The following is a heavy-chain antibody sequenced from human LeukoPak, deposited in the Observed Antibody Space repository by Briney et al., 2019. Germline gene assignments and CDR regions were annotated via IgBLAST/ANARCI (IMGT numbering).Heavy chain of an antibody. CDR2: ISGSGGRT. D-gene: IGHD4-23*01. J-gene: IGHJ4*02. Sequence: PGGSLRLSCAASGFTFTNYAMSSVPQAPGEGLEWGSTISGSGGRTNYADSVKGRFTTSRDIPKNTLYLQMNSLRAEDTAVYYCAKGQTMYGGNLDYWGQGTLVTVS. V-gene: IGHV3-23*01. CDR1: GFTFTNYA. CDR3: AKGQTMYGGNLDY.